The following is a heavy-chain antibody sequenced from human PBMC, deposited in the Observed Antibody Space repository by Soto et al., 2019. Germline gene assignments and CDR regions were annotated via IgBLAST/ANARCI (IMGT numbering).Heavy chain of an antibody. CDR3: AKDRDYPRDQFHY. CDR1: GFTLTYYA. CDR2: ISANGQGI. V-gene: IGHV3-23*01. J-gene: IGHJ4*02. D-gene: IGHD2-2*01. Sequence: GGSLRLSCTASGFTLTYYAFSWVRQAPGKGLEWVSAISANGQGIYYADSVRGRFTISRDNSKNTVFLHMDSLRAEDTAVYYCAKDRDYPRDQFHYWGQGTLVTVS.